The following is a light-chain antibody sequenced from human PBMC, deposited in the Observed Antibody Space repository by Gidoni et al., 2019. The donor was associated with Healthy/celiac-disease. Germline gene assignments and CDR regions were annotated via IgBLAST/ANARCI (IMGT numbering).Light chain of an antibody. J-gene: IGKJ2*01. V-gene: IGKV3-20*01. CDR3: QQYGSSSYT. Sequence: EIALTQSPGTLSLSPGERATLSCRASQSVSSSYLAWYQQKPGQAPRLLIYGASSRATGIPDRFSGSGSGTDFTLTISRVEPEDFAVYYCQQYGSSSYTFGQGTKLEIK. CDR1: QSVSSSY. CDR2: GAS.